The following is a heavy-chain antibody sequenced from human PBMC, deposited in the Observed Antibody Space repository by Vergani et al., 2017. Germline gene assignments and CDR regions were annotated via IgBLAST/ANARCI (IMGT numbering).Heavy chain of an antibody. CDR3: ARDPLTYSSSWFDY. D-gene: IGHD6-13*01. V-gene: IGHV3-21*01. J-gene: IGHJ4*02. CDR2: ISSSSSYI. CDR1: GFTFSSYS. Sequence: VQLVESGGGLVKPGGSLRLSCAASGFTFSSYSMNWVRQAPGKGLEWVSSISSSSSYIYYADSVKGRFTISRDNAKNSLYLQMNSLRAEDTAVYYCARDPLTYSSSWFDYWGQGTLVTVSS.